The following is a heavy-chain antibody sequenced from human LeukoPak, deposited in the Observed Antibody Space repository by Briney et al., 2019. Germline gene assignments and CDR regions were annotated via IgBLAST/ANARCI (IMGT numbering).Heavy chain of an antibody. V-gene: IGHV1-69*04. CDR2: IIPILGIA. D-gene: IGHD1-26*01. J-gene: IGHJ4*02. CDR1: GGTFSSYA. CDR3: ATRIRYSGSLTPNYYFDY. Sequence: SVKVSCKASGGTFSSYAISWVRQAPGQGLEWMGRIIPILGIANYAQKFQGRVTITADKSTSTAYMELSSLRSEDTAVYYCATRIRYSGSLTPNYYFDYWGQGTLVTVSS.